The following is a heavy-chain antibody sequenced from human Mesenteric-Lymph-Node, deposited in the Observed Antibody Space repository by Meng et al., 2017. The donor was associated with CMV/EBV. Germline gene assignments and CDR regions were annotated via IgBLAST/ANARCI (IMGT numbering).Heavy chain of an antibody. V-gene: IGHV3-13*01. Sequence: RGSLRLSCAASGFTFSSYDMHWVRQGTGKGLEWVSAIGSAGDTYYPGSVKGRFTISRENAKNSLYLQMNSLRAGDTAVYYCARGVGSGMDVWGQGTTVTVSS. J-gene: IGHJ6*02. CDR2: IGSAGDT. CDR3: ARGVGSGMDV. D-gene: IGHD1-26*01. CDR1: GFTFSSYD.